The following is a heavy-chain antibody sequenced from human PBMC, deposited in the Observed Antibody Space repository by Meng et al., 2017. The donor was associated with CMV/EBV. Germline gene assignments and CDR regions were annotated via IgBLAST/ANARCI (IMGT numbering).Heavy chain of an antibody. CDR2: INYSGST. CDR3: ARGMMDDYGGIYDAFDI. D-gene: IGHD4/OR15-4a*01. V-gene: IGHV4-34*01. Sequence: GSLRLSCAVSGGSFSGYYWSWIRQPPGEGLEWIGEINYSGSTNYNPSLKSRVTISVDTSKNQFSLKLSSVTAADTAVYYCARGMMDDYGGIYDAFDIWGQGTMVTVSS. J-gene: IGHJ3*02. CDR1: GGSFSGYY.